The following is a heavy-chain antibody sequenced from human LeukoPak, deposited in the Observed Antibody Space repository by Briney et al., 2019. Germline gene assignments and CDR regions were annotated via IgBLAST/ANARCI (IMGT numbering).Heavy chain of an antibody. CDR3: ARGQGIAAAGTFDY. J-gene: IGHJ4*02. CDR1: GGSFSDYY. D-gene: IGHD6-13*01. CDR2: VNHSGST. Sequence: SETLSLTCAVYGGSFSDYYWSWIRQPPGKGLEWIGEVNHSGSTNYNPSLKSRVTISVDTSKNQFSLKLSSVTAADTAVYYCARGQGIAAAGTFDYWGQGTLVTVSS. V-gene: IGHV4-34*01.